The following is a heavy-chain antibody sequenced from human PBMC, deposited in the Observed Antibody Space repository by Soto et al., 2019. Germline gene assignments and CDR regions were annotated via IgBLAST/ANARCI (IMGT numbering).Heavy chain of an antibody. V-gene: IGHV1-69*01. D-gene: IGHD3-22*01. CDR3: ARELRIDSGGYYSHSYAFDM. Sequence: QVQLVQSGVEVKKPGSSVRVSCKASRGTLSNYAISWVRQAPGQGLEWMGGIMPFVGKIDIAQKFQGRVTITADESTNTVAMEMSSLRSEDTAVYFCARELRIDSGGYYSHSYAFDMWGQGTTVAVSS. CDR1: RGTLSNYA. J-gene: IGHJ3*02. CDR2: IMPFVGKI.